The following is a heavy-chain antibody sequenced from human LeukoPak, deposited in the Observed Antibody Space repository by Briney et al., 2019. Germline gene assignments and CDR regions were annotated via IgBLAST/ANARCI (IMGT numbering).Heavy chain of an antibody. J-gene: IGHJ4*02. CDR1: GFTFSSYW. CDR3: ARGGSVVVPAALRLFDY. D-gene: IGHD2-2*01. Sequence: PGGSLLLSCAASGFTFSSYWMSWGRPAPGKGREGVANIKQDGSEKYYVDSVKGRFTISRDNAQNSLYLQMNSLRAEDTAVYYCARGGSVVVPAALRLFDYWGQGTLVTVSS. V-gene: IGHV3-7*03. CDR2: IKQDGSEK.